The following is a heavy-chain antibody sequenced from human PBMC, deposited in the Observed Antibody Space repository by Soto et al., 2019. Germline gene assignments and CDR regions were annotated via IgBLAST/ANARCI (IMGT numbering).Heavy chain of an antibody. CDR2: ISGSGGST. CDR1: GFTFSSYA. CDR3: ALEALWFGELLYENAFDI. J-gene: IGHJ3*02. D-gene: IGHD3-10*01. V-gene: IGHV3-23*01. Sequence: GGSLRLSCAASGFTFSSYAMSWVRQAPGKGLEWVSAISGSGGSTYYADSVKGRFTISRDNSKNTLYLQMNSLRAEDTAVYYYALEALWFGELLYENAFDIWGQGTMVTVSS.